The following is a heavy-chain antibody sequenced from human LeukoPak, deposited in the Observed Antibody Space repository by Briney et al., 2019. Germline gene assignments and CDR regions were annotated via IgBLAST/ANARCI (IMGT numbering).Heavy chain of an antibody. D-gene: IGHD6-6*01. J-gene: IGHJ6*03. CDR3: ARGYSSSSVLGYYYYYMDV. V-gene: IGHV4-59*01. Sequence: KPSETLSLTCTVSGGSISTYYWTWIRQSPGKGLEWIGYIFYSGSTDYNPSLQSRVTISLDTSKNQFSLKLSSVTAADTALYYCARGYSSSSVLGYYYYYMDVWGKGTTVTVSS. CDR2: IFYSGST. CDR1: GGSISTYY.